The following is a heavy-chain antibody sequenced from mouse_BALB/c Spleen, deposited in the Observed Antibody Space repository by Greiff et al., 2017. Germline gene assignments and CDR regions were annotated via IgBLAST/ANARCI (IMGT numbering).Heavy chain of an antibody. Sequence: VQLQQSGPGLVAPSQSLSITCTVSGFSLTGYGVNWVRQHPGKGLEWLGMIWGDGSTYYNSALKSRLSISKDNSKSQVILIMNSLQTDDTARYYCASYAMDYWGQGTSVTVSS. CDR2: IWGDGST. CDR3: ASYAMDY. V-gene: IGHV2-6-7*01. J-gene: IGHJ4*01. CDR1: GFSLTGYG.